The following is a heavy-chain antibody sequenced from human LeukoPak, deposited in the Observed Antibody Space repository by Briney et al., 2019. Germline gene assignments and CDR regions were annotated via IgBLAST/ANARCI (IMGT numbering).Heavy chain of an antibody. V-gene: IGHV3-30*04. CDR2: ISYDGSNK. J-gene: IGHJ4*02. CDR1: GFTFSSYA. CDR3: ARNVAVVVITYFDY. D-gene: IGHD3-22*01. Sequence: GRSLRLSCAASGFTFSSYAMHWVRQAPGKGLEWVAVISYDGSNKYYADSVKGRFTISRDNSKNTLYLQMNSLRAEDTAVYYCARNVAVVVITYFDYWGQGTLVTVSS.